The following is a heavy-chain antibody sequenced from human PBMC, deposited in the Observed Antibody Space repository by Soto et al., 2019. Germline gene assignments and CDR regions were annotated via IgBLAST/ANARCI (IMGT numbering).Heavy chain of an antibody. CDR2: ISGSGGST. CDR1: GFTFSSYA. J-gene: IGHJ6*02. D-gene: IGHD3-10*01. V-gene: IGHV3-23*01. CDR3: AKLPLGGSGIYYSYAMDV. Sequence: EVQLLESGGGLVQPGGSLRLSCAASGFTFSSYAMSWVRQAPGKGLEWVSGISGSGGSTYYADSVKGRFTICSDNSKNTLYLQMNSLRAEDTAVYYCAKLPLGGSGIYYSYAMDVWGQGTTVTVSS.